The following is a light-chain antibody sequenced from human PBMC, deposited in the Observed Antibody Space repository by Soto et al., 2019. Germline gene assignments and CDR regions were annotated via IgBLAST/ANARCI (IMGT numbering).Light chain of an antibody. CDR2: EVS. Sequence: QSVLTQPASVFGSPGQSITISCTGTSSAVGGYNFVSWYQQHPGKAPKLMIYEVSNRPSGVSNRFSGSKSGNTASLTISGLQPEDEADYYCSSYTTSSTVVFGTGTKVTVL. J-gene: IGLJ1*01. CDR3: SSYTTSSTVV. V-gene: IGLV2-14*03. CDR1: SSAVGGYNF.